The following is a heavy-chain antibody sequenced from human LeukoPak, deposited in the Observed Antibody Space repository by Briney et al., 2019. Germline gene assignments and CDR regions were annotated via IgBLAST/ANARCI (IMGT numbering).Heavy chain of an antibody. D-gene: IGHD1-26*01. V-gene: IGHV3-30*18. J-gene: IGHJ4*02. CDR2: ISYDGSNK. CDR3: AKEEVGATTGDY. CDR1: GFTFSSYG. Sequence: GGSLRLSCAASGFTFSSYGMHWVRQAPGKGLEWVAVISYDGSNKYYADPVKGRFTISRDNSKNTLYLQMNSLRAEDTAVYYCAKEEVGATTGDYWGQGTLVTVSS.